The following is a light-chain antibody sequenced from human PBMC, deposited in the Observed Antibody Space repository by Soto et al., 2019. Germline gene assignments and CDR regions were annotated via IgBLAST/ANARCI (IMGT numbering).Light chain of an antibody. CDR2: KAS. V-gene: IGKV1-5*03. Sequence: DIQMTQSPSTLPASVGDRVTITCRASQSLNIWLAWYQQKPGKAPKLLISKASSLESGVPSRFSGSGSGTEFTLTISSLQTEDFATYYCQQYKAYSYTFGKG. CDR3: QQYKAYSYT. J-gene: IGKJ2*01. CDR1: QSLNIW.